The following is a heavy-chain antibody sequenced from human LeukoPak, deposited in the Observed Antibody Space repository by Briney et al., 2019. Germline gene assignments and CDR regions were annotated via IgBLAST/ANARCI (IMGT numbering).Heavy chain of an antibody. D-gene: IGHD1-26*01. J-gene: IGHJ4*02. CDR2: INHSGST. CDR3: ARHGGGSYYLIDY. V-gene: IGHV4-34*01. CDR1: GGSFSGYY. Sequence: SETLSLTCAVYGGSFSGYYWSWIRQPPGKGLEWIGEINHSGSTNYNPSLKSRVTISVDTSKNQFSLKLSSVTAADTAVYYCARHGGGSYYLIDYWGQGTLVTVSS.